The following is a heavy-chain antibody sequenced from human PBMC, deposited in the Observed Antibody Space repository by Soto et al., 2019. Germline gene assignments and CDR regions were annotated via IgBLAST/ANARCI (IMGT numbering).Heavy chain of an antibody. Sequence: SVKVSCKASGGTFSSYAISWVRQAPGQGLEWMGGIIPIFGTANYAQKFQGRVTITADESTSTAYMELSSLRSEDTAVYYCARGRIDFWSGYKIYYYYGMDVWGQGTTVTVSS. J-gene: IGHJ6*02. D-gene: IGHD3-3*01. V-gene: IGHV1-69*13. CDR1: GGTFSSYA. CDR2: IIPIFGTA. CDR3: ARGRIDFWSGYKIYYYYGMDV.